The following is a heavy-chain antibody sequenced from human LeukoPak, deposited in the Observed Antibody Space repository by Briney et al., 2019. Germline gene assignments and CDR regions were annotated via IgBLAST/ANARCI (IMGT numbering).Heavy chain of an antibody. V-gene: IGHV3-66*01. CDR1: GFTVSSNY. CDR3: ARASRTYQLAFDY. J-gene: IGHJ4*02. Sequence: GGSLRLSCAASGFTVSSNYMSWVRQAPGKGLEWVSVIYSGGSTYYADSVKGRFTISRDNSKNTLYLQMNSLRAEDTAVYYCARASRTYQLAFDYWGQGTLATVSS. D-gene: IGHD1-1*01. CDR2: IYSGGST.